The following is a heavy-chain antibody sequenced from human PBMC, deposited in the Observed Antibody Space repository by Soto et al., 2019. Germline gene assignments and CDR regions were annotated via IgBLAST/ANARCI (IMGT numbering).Heavy chain of an antibody. CDR2: INHSGST. Sequence: SETLSLTCAFYGVSFSGYYWSWIRQPPGKGLEWIGEINHSGSTNYNPSLKSRVTISVDTSKNQFSLKLSSVTAADTAVYYCARRGVLRFLEWYYGMDVWGQGTTLTGSS. CDR1: GVSFSGYY. V-gene: IGHV4-34*01. D-gene: IGHD3-3*01. J-gene: IGHJ6*02. CDR3: ARRGVLRFLEWYYGMDV.